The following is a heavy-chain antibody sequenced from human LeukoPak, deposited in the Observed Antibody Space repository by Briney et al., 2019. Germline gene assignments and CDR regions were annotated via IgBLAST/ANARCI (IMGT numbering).Heavy chain of an antibody. CDR3: AKRTVVVVAARTSEFDP. CDR1: GFTFSNYA. J-gene: IGHJ5*02. Sequence: GGSLRLSCAASGFTFSNYALIWVRQAPERGLQWVSAITGSGAGTYYEDSVKGRFTISRDNSKNTLYLQMNSLRAEDTAVYYCAKRTVVVVAARTSEFDPWGQGTLVTVSS. CDR2: ITGSGAGT. V-gene: IGHV3-23*01. D-gene: IGHD2-15*01.